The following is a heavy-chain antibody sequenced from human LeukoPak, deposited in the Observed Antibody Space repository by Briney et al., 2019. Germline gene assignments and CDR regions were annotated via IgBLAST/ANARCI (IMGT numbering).Heavy chain of an antibody. CDR3: EGIFGVVSNDY. J-gene: IGHJ4*02. CDR1: GFTFSSYA. CDR2: ISGSGGST. V-gene: IGHV3-23*01. Sequence: HPGGSLRLSCAASGFTFSSYAMSWVRQAPGKGLEWVSAISGSGGSTYYADSVKGRFTISRDNSKNTLYLQMNSLRAEDTAVYYCEGIFGVVSNDYWGQGTLVTVSS. D-gene: IGHD3-3*01.